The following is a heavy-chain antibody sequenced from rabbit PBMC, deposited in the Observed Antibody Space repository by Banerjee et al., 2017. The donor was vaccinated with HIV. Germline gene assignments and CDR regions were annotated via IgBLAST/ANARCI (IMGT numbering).Heavy chain of an antibody. V-gene: IGHV1S40*01. J-gene: IGHJ4*01. Sequence: QSLEESGGGLVQPEGSLTLTCTASGFSFSSSYYMCWVRQAPGKGLEWIGCIYTGSGTTYYASWAKGRFTITRSTSLNTVTLQLNSLTAADTATYFCARGVGYVGYENLWGPGTLVTVS. CDR1: GFSFSSSYY. D-gene: IGHD6-1*01. CDR2: IYTGSGTT. CDR3: ARGVGYVGYENL.